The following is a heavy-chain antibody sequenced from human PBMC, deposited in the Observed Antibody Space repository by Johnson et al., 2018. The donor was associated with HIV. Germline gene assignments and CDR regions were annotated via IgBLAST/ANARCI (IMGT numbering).Heavy chain of an antibody. J-gene: IGHJ3*02. CDR3: ARPSVMTTLTTTPWAFDI. D-gene: IGHD4-17*01. Sequence: QVQLVESGGGVVQPGRSLRLSCAASGFTFSSYAMHWVRQAPGKGLEWVAVISYDGSNKYYADSVKGRLTISRDNAKNSLYLQMNSLRVDDTAVYHCARPSVMTTLTTTPWAFDIWGQGTMVTVSS. CDR2: ISYDGSNK. V-gene: IGHV3-30*04. CDR1: GFTFSSYA.